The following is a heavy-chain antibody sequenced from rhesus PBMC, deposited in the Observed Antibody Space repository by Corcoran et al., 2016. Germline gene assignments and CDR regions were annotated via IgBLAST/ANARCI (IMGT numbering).Heavy chain of an antibody. CDR3: ARVPNRNFDY. J-gene: IGHJ4*01. CDR1: GGSISSSY. V-gene: IGHV4-169*01. Sequence: QLQLQESGPGLVKPSETLSLTCAVSGGSISSSYWSWIRQAPGKGLEWIGYIGGSSGNTKYKPSLKSPGALSVDTSKNQLSLKLSSVTAADTAVYYCARVPNRNFDYWGQGVLVTVSS. CDR2: IGGSSGNT.